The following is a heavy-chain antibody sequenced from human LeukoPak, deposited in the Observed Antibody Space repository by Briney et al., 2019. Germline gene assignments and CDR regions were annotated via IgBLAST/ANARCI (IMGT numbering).Heavy chain of an antibody. Sequence: GESLKISCKGSGYSFTSYWIGWVRPMPGKGLEWMGIIYPGDSDTRYSPSFQGQVTISADKSISTAYLQWCSLKASDTAMYYCARVDLVGATLMDYWGQGTLVTVSS. V-gene: IGHV5-51*01. CDR1: GYSFTSYW. CDR2: IYPGDSDT. J-gene: IGHJ4*02. CDR3: ARVDLVGATLMDY. D-gene: IGHD1-26*01.